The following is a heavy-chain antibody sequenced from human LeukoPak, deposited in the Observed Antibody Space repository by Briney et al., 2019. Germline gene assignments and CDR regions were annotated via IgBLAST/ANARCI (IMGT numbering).Heavy chain of an antibody. Sequence: GRSLRLSCAASGFTLSSYNMHWVRQAPGKGLDWVAGILYDGSTEYYADSVKGRFTVSRDNSNNMLYLQMNSLRAEDTAIYYCARELSSIAALVFSCFDYWGQGTLVTVSS. CDR1: GFTLSSYN. V-gene: IGHV3-30*04. CDR2: ILYDGSTE. CDR3: ARELSSIAALVFSCFDY. D-gene: IGHD6-6*01. J-gene: IGHJ4*02.